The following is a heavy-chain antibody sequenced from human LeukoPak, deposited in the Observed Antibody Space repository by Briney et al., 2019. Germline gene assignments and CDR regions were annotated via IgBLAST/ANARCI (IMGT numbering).Heavy chain of an antibody. CDR1: GFTFSSYG. CDR2: IRYDGSNK. D-gene: IGHD3-10*01. CDR3: AKDRVPGWFGRGAFDY. Sequence: PGGSLRLSCAASGFTFSSYGMHWVRQAPGKGLEWVAFIRYDGSNKYYADSVKGRFTISRDNSKNTLYLQMNSLRAEDTAVYYCAKDRVPGWFGRGAFDYWGQGTLVTVSS. J-gene: IGHJ4*02. V-gene: IGHV3-30*02.